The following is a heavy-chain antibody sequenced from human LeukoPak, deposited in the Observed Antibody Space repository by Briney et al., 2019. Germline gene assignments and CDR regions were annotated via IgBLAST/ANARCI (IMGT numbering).Heavy chain of an antibody. V-gene: IGHV4-59*12. CDR3: ARDGRSDYYYDNSGNFDY. CDR2: IYYSGST. J-gene: IGHJ4*02. Sequence: SETLSLTCTVSGGSISSYYWSWIRQPPGKGLEWIGYIYYSGSTNYNPSLKSRVTISVDTSNNQFSLKLTSVTAADTAVYYCARDGRSDYYYDNSGNFDYWGQGTLVAVSS. D-gene: IGHD3-22*01. CDR1: GGSISSYY.